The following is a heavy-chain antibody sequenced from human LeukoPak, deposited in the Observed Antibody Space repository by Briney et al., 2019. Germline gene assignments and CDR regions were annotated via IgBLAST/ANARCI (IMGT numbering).Heavy chain of an antibody. J-gene: IGHJ3*02. Sequence: GGSLRLSCAVSGFTVSSNYMSWVRQAPGRGLEWVSVLYNGGNTYYADSVKGRFTVSRDNSKNTLYLQMNSLRAEDTAVYYCAKGTISRGMMTGFDAFDIWGQGTMVTVSS. D-gene: IGHD3-16*01. CDR1: GFTVSSNY. CDR3: AKGTISRGMMTGFDAFDI. CDR2: LYNGGNT. V-gene: IGHV3-53*01.